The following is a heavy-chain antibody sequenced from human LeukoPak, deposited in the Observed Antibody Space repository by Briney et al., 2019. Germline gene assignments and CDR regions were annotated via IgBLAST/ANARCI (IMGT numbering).Heavy chain of an antibody. CDR2: ISGSGSTT. CDR1: GFTFSSSA. CDR3: ARAYSEATATC. D-gene: IGHD1-1*01. V-gene: IGHV3-23*01. Sequence: GGSLRLSCAASGFTFSSSAINWVRQAPGKGLEWVSVISGSGSTTDYADSVKGRFTISRDNAKNSLYLQTNSLRAEDTAIYYCARAYSEATATCWGQGTMVTVSS. J-gene: IGHJ3*01.